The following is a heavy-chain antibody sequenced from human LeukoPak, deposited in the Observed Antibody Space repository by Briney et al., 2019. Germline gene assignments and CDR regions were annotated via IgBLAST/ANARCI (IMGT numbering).Heavy chain of an antibody. J-gene: IGHJ2*01. CDR3: ARKNVVAATGTDWYFDL. D-gene: IGHD2-15*01. V-gene: IGHV4-4*07. CDR2: IYSSGST. Sequence: PSETLSLTCTVSGASISSYYWSWIRQPAGKGLEWIGRIYSSGSTNYSPSLKCRVTMSVDTSKNQFSLQLNSVTAADTAVYYCARKNVVAATGTDWYFDLWGRGTLVTVSS. CDR1: GASISSYY.